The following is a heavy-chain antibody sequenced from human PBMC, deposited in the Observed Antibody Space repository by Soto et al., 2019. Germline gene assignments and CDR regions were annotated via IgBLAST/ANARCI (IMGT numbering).Heavy chain of an antibody. CDR3: AVVVITRGAFDI. Sequence: ASVKVSCKASGYTFTSYYMHWVRQAPGQGLEWMGIINPSGGSTSYAQKFQGRVTMARDTSTSTVYMELSSLRSEDTAVYYCAVVVITRGAFDIWGQGTMVTVSS. CDR1: GYTFTSYY. D-gene: IGHD3-22*01. CDR2: INPSGGST. J-gene: IGHJ3*02. V-gene: IGHV1-46*01.